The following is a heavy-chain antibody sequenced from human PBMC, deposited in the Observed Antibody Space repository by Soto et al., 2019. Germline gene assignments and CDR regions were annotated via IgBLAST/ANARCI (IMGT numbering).Heavy chain of an antibody. V-gene: IGHV3-33*01. J-gene: IGHJ6*02. D-gene: IGHD6-6*01. CDR3: ARDESIADRDYYYYGMDV. CDR1: GFTFSSYG. Sequence: GGSLRLSCAASGFTFSSYGMHWVRQAPGKGLEWVAVIWYDGSNKYYADSVKGRFTISRDNSKNTLYLQMNSLRAEDTAVSYCARDESIADRDYYYYGMDVWGQGTTVTVSS. CDR2: IWYDGSNK.